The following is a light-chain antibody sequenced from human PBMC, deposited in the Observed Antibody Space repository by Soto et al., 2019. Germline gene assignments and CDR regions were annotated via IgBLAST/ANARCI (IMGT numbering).Light chain of an antibody. Sequence: DIQMTQSPSTLSASVGHSITITCRASQSISSWLAWYQQKPGKAPKVLIYDASSLASGVPSRFSGSGFGTEFTLTITRLQPDDFATYYCQQYNSYSPWTFGQGTKVDIK. CDR3: QQYNSYSPWT. CDR2: DAS. CDR1: QSISSW. J-gene: IGKJ1*01. V-gene: IGKV1-5*01.